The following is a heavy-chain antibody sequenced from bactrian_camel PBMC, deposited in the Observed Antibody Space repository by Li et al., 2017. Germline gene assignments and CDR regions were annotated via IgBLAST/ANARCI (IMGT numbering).Heavy chain of an antibody. CDR1: GRTYIKWC. Sequence: HVQLVESGGGSVQAGGSLRLSCAASGRTYIKWCMGWFREVPGKEREGIATIDSGGITAYADSVKGRFTISRDNTQNILYLQLNSLTTEDTAMYFCARGALIGFRGLTFWGQGTQVTVS. CDR3: ARGALIGFRGLTF. CDR2: IDSGGIT. J-gene: IGHJ4*01. V-gene: IGHV3S57*01. D-gene: IGHD8*01.